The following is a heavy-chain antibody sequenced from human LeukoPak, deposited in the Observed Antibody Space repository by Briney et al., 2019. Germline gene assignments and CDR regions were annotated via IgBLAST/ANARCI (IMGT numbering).Heavy chain of an antibody. J-gene: IGHJ3*02. CDR1: GFSLSSSGVG. CDR2: IYWDHDK. Sequence: SAPTLVNPTQTLTLTFTFSGFSLSSSGVGPGWILQPPGKALDRLALIYWDHDKRYSPSLKSRLTITKDTYKIQVVLTMTNMDPVDTATYYGAHSHQGLHAFDIWGQGTMVTVSS. V-gene: IGHV2-5*02. CDR3: AHSHQGLHAFDI.